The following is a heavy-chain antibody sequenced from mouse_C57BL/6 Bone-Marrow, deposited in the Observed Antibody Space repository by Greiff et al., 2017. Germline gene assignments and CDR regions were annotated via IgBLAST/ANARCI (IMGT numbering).Heavy chain of an antibody. CDR2: IYPRSGNT. CDR1: GYTFTSYG. CDR3: ARGTYYSNLGSMDY. J-gene: IGHJ4*01. D-gene: IGHD2-5*01. Sequence: VQLVESGAELARPGASVKLSCKASGYTFTSYGIRWVKQRTGQGLEWIGEIYPRSGNTYYNEKFKGKATLTADTSSSTAYMQLRSLTSEDSAVYFCARGTYYSNLGSMDYGGQGTSATVSA. V-gene: IGHV1-81*01.